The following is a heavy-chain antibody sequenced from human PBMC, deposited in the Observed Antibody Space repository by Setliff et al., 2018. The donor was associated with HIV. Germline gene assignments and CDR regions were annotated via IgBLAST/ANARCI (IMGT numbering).Heavy chain of an antibody. Sequence: ASETLSLTCAVSGYSISSGYYWGWIRQPPGKGLEWIGSIFHSAATNYNPSLKSRVTISIDTSKNQFSLKLTSVTAADTAVYYCARAPFYYGSGSYQTFDYWGQGTLVTVSS. CDR3: ARAPFYYGSGSYQTFDY. CDR2: IFHSAAT. CDR1: GYSISSGYY. J-gene: IGHJ4*02. V-gene: IGHV4-38-2*01. D-gene: IGHD3-10*01.